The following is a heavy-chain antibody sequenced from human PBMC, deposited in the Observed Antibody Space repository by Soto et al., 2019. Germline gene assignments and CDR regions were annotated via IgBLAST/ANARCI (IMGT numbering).Heavy chain of an antibody. Sequence: ASVKVSCKASGYTFTGYYMHWVRQAPGQGLEWMGWINPNSGGTNYAQKFQGRVTMTRDTSISTAYMELSRLRSDDTAVYYCAREVKIFGVARAFDIWGQGTMVTVSS. CDR1: GYTFTGYY. V-gene: IGHV1-2*02. D-gene: IGHD3-3*01. CDR2: INPNSGGT. J-gene: IGHJ3*02. CDR3: AREVKIFGVARAFDI.